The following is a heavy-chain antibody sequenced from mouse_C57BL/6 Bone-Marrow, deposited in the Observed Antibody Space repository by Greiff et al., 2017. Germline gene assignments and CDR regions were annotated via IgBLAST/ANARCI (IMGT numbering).Heavy chain of an antibody. CDR3: ARGPHYYGSSWFAY. CDR1: GYTFTSYW. J-gene: IGHJ3*01. D-gene: IGHD1-1*01. Sequence: QVQLQQPGAELVKPGASVKLSCKASGYTFTSYWMQWVKQRPGQGLEWIGEIDPSDSYTNYNQKFKGKATLTLDTSSSTAYMQLSSLTSEDSAVYYCARGPHYYGSSWFAYWGQGTLVTVSA. CDR2: IDPSDSYT. V-gene: IGHV1-50*01.